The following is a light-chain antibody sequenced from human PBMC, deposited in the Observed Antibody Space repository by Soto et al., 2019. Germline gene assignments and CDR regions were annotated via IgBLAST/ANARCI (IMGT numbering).Light chain of an antibody. Sequence: EILLTQSPATLSLSPGERATLSCRASQSVSSYLAWYQHKPGQAPRLLIYDASNRAPGIPARFSGSGSGTDFTLTISSLESEDFAMYYSHHRKNWPLTFGGGTKVEIK. CDR1: QSVSSY. CDR2: DAS. V-gene: IGKV3-11*01. CDR3: HHRKNWPLT. J-gene: IGKJ4*01.